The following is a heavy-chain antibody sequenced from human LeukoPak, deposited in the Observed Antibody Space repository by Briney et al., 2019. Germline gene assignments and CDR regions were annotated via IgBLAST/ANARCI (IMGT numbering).Heavy chain of an antibody. V-gene: IGHV4-39*01. CDR3: VRRLEV. J-gene: IGHJ3*01. CDR2: IYYDGST. Sequence: SETLSLTCAVSGGSIRSGNYYWGWIRQPPGKGLDWIGNIYYDGSTYYNPSLKSRVTISVDTSKNQLSLTVSSVTATDTAVYYCVRRLEVWGQGTMVTVSS. CDR1: GGSIRSGNYY.